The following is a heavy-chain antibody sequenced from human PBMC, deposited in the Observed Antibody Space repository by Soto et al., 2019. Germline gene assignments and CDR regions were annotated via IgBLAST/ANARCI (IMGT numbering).Heavy chain of an antibody. CDR1: GGSISSGDYY. D-gene: IGHD4-17*01. J-gene: IGHJ5*02. CDR2: IYYSGST. V-gene: IGHV4-31*03. CDR3: ARLRFSRPNWFHP. Sequence: ASETLSLTCTVSGGSISSGDYYWSWIRQHPGKGLEWIGYIYYSGSTSYSPSLKSRVSISLDTSKNQFSLKVRSVTAADTAVYYCARLRFSRPNWFHPWGQGTLVTVPQ.